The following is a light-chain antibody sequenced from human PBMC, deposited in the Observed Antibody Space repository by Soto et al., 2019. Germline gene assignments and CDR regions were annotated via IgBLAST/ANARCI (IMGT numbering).Light chain of an antibody. CDR1: SSXVXGYNY. V-gene: IGLV2-14*01. CDR3: SSYTSSSTLV. J-gene: IGLJ3*02. Sequence: QSALTQPASVSGSPGQSITISCTGTSSXVXGYNYVSWYQQHPGKAPKLMIYEVSNRPSGVSNRFSGSKSGNTASLTISGLQAEDEADYYCSSYTSSSTLVFGGGTKLTVL. CDR2: EVS.